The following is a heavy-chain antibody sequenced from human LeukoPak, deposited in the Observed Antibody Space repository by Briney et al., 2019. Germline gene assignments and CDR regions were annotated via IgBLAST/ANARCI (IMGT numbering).Heavy chain of an antibody. CDR2: ISSSGSTI. CDR3: ARDGLGYCSSTSCFPGGWFAP. CDR1: GFTFSSYE. Sequence: GGSLRLSCAASGFTFSSYEMNWVRQAPGKGLEWVSYISSSGSTIYYADSVKGRFTISRDNAKNSLYLQMNSLRAEDTAVYYCARDGLGYCSSTSCFPGGWFAPWGQGTLVTVSS. V-gene: IGHV3-48*03. J-gene: IGHJ5*02. D-gene: IGHD2-2*01.